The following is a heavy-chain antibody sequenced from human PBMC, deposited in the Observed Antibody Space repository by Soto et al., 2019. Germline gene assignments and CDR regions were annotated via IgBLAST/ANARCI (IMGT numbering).Heavy chain of an antibody. V-gene: IGHV3-30*18. Sequence: GGSLRLSCAASGFTFSSYGMHWVRQAPGKGLEWVAVISYDGSNKYYADSVKGRFTISRDNSKNTLYLQMNSLRAEDTAVYYCAKDVVVGATTGLGDYYYYYGMDVWGQGTTVTVS. CDR2: ISYDGSNK. CDR3: AKDVVVGATTGLGDYYYYYGMDV. J-gene: IGHJ6*02. D-gene: IGHD1-26*01. CDR1: GFTFSSYG.